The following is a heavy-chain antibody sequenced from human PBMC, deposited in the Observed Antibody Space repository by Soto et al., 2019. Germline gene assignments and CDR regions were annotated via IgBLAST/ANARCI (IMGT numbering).Heavy chain of an antibody. D-gene: IGHD1-26*01. CDR1: GFSFSNYA. CDR3: AKGPEGSGTHPLTYYYFGH. CDR2: ISGTGGRT. Sequence: GGSLRLSCAASGFSFSNYAMTWVRQAAGKGLEWVSDISGTGGRTFHADSVKGRFTISRDNSKNTVYLQMNSLRVDDTAVYYCAKGPEGSGTHPLTYYYFGHWGQGTLVTVSS. V-gene: IGHV3-23*01. J-gene: IGHJ4*02.